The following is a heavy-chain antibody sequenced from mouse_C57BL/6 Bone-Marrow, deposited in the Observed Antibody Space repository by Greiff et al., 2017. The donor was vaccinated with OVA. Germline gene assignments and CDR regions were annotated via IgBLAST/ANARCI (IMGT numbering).Heavy chain of an antibody. Sequence: EVKLQESGAELVKPGASVKLSCTASGFNIKDYYMHWVKQRTEQGLEWIGRIDPEDGETKYAPKFQGKATITADTSSNTAYLQLSSLTSEDTAVYYCAKDYGSPYWYFDVWGTGTTVTVSS. CDR2: IDPEDGET. V-gene: IGHV14-2*01. CDR1: GFNIKDYY. D-gene: IGHD1-1*01. J-gene: IGHJ1*03. CDR3: AKDYGSPYWYFDV.